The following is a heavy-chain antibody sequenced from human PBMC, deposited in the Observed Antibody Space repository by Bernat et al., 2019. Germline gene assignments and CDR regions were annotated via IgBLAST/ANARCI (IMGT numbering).Heavy chain of an antibody. CDR3: ETGGGGLFDH. CDR2: IYWNDDN. D-gene: IGHD2-15*01. V-gene: IGHV2-5*01. J-gene: IGHJ4*02. Sequence: QITLKESGPTLVKPTQTLTLTCTFSGFSLSSTAVGVGWIRQPPGKPLEWLALIYWNDDNKYSPSLKNRLSITKDTSGNQVVLTLTNVDPVDTATYFCETGGGGLFDHGGRGTLFTVSS. CDR1: GFSLSSTAVG.